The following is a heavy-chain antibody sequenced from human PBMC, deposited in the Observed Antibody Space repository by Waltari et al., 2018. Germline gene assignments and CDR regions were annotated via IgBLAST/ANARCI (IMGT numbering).Heavy chain of an antibody. J-gene: IGHJ4*02. Sequence: EAQLVESGGGLIQPGGSLRLSCEASGFRVSSNYISWVRQAPGKGLEWVSVIHAGGNTFYGDSVKGRFTISRDISKNTVYLQINSLTVEDSAIYYCARAGLGSPSQWLQLFDSWGQGTLVTVSS. CDR1: GFRVSSNY. CDR2: IHAGGNT. CDR3: ARAGLGSPSQWLQLFDS. D-gene: IGHD6-19*01. V-gene: IGHV3-53*01.